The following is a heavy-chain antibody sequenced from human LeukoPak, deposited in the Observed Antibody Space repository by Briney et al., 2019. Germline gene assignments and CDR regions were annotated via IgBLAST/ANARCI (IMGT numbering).Heavy chain of an antibody. J-gene: IGHJ4*02. CDR2: ITGSGGNT. Sequence: GASLRLSCAASGFTFSNYAMSWVRQAPGKGLEWVSAITGSGGNTYYADSVKGRFTISRDNSKNTVFLQMNSLRAEDTAVYYCAKWGDYDVLTGYYVSDYWGQGALVTVSS. CDR1: GFTFSNYA. CDR3: AKWGDYDVLTGYYVSDY. V-gene: IGHV3-23*01. D-gene: IGHD3-9*01.